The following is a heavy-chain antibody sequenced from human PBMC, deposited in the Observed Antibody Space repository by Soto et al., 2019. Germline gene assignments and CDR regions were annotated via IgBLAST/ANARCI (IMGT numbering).Heavy chain of an antibody. Sequence: QITLKESGPTLVKPTQTLTLTCTFSGSSLSTSGVGVAWIRQPPGKALEWLALIYWDDVKRYSPSLKSRLTIIKDTSKNQVVLTITNLDPVDTATYYCALSVSIFGVVTQNWLDPWGQGTLVTVSS. CDR2: IYWDDVK. D-gene: IGHD3-3*01. CDR1: GSSLSTSGVG. CDR3: ALSVSIFGVVTQNWLDP. J-gene: IGHJ5*02. V-gene: IGHV2-5*02.